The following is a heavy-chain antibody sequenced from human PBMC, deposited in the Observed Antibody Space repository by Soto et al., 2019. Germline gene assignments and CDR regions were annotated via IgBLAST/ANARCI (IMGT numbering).Heavy chain of an antibody. Sequence: QVQLVQSGAEVKKPGSSVKVSCKASGGTFSSYAISWVRQAPGQGLEWIGGIIPIFGTANYAQKFQGRVTITADESTSTAYMELSSLRSEDTAVYYCATEIAAAGTRYYYGMDVWGQGTTVTVSS. CDR2: IIPIFGTA. V-gene: IGHV1-69*12. CDR1: GGTFSSYA. J-gene: IGHJ6*02. D-gene: IGHD6-13*01. CDR3: ATEIAAAGTRYYYGMDV.